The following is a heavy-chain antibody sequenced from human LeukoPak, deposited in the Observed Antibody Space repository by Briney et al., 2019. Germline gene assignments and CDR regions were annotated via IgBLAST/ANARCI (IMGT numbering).Heavy chain of an antibody. V-gene: IGHV3-7*01. Sequence: PGGSLRVSCTASGFSFNTYWMTWVRQAPGKGLEWVANIKPDGDTTNYLDSVKGRFTISRDNAKSSLHLQMNGLTAEDTAVYYCSRGPSTTLTTFWGQGTMVTVSS. D-gene: IGHD4-17*01. J-gene: IGHJ4*02. CDR1: GFSFNTYW. CDR2: IKPDGDTT. CDR3: SRGPSTTLTTF.